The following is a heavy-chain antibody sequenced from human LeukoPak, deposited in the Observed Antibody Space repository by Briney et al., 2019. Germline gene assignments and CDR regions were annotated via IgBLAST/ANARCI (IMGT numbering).Heavy chain of an antibody. D-gene: IGHD2-2*01. Sequence: GRSLRLSCAASGFTYSSYAMHWVRQAPGKGLEWVAVIPYDGSNQYYADSVKGRFTISRDNSKNALYLQMNNLRGEDTAVYYCARDLCGSTTCYENYYYYGMDVWGQGTTVTVSS. CDR2: IPYDGSNQ. CDR3: ARDLCGSTTCYENYYYYGMDV. CDR1: GFTYSSYA. J-gene: IGHJ6*02. V-gene: IGHV3-30-3*01.